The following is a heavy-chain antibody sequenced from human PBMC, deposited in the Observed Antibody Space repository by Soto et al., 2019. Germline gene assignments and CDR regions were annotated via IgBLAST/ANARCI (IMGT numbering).Heavy chain of an antibody. J-gene: IGHJ6*02. D-gene: IGHD2-2*02. CDR3: AKDSSLVVPAAIRGGYYYYGMDV. CDR1: GFTFSSYG. V-gene: IGHV3-30*18. Sequence: GGSLGLSCAASGFTFSSYGMHWVRQAPGKGLEWVAVISYDGSNKYYEDSVKGRFTISRDNSKNTLYLQMNSLRAEDTAVYYCAKDSSLVVPAAIRGGYYYYGMDVWGQGTTVTVS. CDR2: ISYDGSNK.